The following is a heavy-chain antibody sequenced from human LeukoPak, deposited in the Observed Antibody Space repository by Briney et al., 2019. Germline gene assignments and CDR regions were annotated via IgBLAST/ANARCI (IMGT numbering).Heavy chain of an antibody. CDR2: ISGGGDRT. J-gene: IGHJ6*02. Sequence: GGSLRLSCAASEFTFSSYAMNWVRQAPGKGLEWVSGISGGGDRTYYADSVKGRFAISRDNSKSTLYLQMNSLRVEDTALYYCAKDPGYFDWSLRGDYGMDVWGQGTTVSVSS. V-gene: IGHV3-23*01. CDR1: EFTFSSYA. D-gene: IGHD3-9*01. CDR3: AKDPGYFDWSLRGDYGMDV.